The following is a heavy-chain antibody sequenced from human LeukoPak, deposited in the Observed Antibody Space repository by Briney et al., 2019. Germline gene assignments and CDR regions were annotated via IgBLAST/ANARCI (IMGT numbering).Heavy chain of an antibody. CDR1: GYTFTSYD. V-gene: IGHV1-8*01. D-gene: IGHD6-19*01. CDR3: ARVRHGWSTSWGYYYMDV. J-gene: IGHJ6*03. Sequence: ASVKVSCKASGYTFTSYDINWVRQATGQGLEWMGWMNPNSGNTGYAQKSQGRVTMTRNTSISTAYMELSSLRSEDTAVYYCARVRHGWSTSWGYYYMDVWGKGTTVTVSS. CDR2: MNPNSGNT.